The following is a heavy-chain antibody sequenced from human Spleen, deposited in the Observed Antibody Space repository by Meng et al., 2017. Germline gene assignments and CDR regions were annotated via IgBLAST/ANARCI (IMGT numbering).Heavy chain of an antibody. CDR1: GFSFDDYA. CDR3: AKDTGYGSGSYSGGAFDI. V-gene: IGHV3-9*01. J-gene: IGHJ3*02. D-gene: IGHD3-10*01. CDR2: ITWNGGRV. Sequence: GGSLRLSCAASGFSFDDYAMDWVRQAPGKGLEWVSGITWNGGRVRYADSVKGRFTISRDNAKNSLYLQMDSLRPEDTALYYCAKDTGYGSGSYSGGAFDIWGQGTMVTVSS.